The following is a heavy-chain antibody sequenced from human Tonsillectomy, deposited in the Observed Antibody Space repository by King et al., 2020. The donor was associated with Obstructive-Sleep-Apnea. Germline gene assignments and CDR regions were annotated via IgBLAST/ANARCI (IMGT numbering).Heavy chain of an antibody. J-gene: IGHJ6*02. CDR3: ARVLGYGSGTGMDV. CDR2: IGTSGAT. D-gene: IGHD3-10*01. CDR1: GFTFSTYD. V-gene: IGHV3-13*01. Sequence: VQLVESGGGLVQPGGSLRLSCVASGFTFSTYDMHWVRQSTGKGLEWVSGIGTSGATSYPGPVEGRFTIPRENAKNSLYLQMNSLRAGDTAVYYCARVLGYGSGTGMDVWGQGTTVTVSS.